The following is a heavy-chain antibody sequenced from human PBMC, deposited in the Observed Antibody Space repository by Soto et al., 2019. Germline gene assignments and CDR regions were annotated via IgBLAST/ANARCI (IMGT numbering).Heavy chain of an antibody. Sequence: QLQLQESGPGLVKPSETLSLTCTVSGGSISSGRYYWGWIRQPPGKGLEWIGSIYYSGSTYSNPSLKSRVTTSVYASKNRFSLRLSSVTAADTAVYYCARHSDCSGGSCYSEYFAVGNWFDPWGQGTLVTVSS. D-gene: IGHD2-15*01. CDR2: IYYSGST. CDR3: ARHSDCSGGSCYSEYFAVGNWFDP. J-gene: IGHJ5*02. CDR1: GGSISSGRYY. V-gene: IGHV4-39*01.